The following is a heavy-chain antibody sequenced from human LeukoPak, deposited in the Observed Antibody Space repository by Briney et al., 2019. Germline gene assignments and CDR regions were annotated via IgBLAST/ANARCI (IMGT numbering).Heavy chain of an antibody. CDR2: ISSSGSTI. V-gene: IGHV3-11*01. J-gene: IGHJ4*02. CDR3: ASVGDSSGYYFDY. Sequence: PGGSLGLSCAASGFTFSDYYMSWIRQAPGKGLEWVSYISSSGSTIYYADSVKGRFTIPRDNAKNSLYLQMNSLRSEDTAVYYCASVGDSSGYYFDYWGQGTLVTVSS. CDR1: GFTFSDYY. D-gene: IGHD3-22*01.